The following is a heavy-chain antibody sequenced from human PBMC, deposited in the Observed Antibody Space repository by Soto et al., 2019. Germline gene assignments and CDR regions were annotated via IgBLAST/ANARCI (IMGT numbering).Heavy chain of an antibody. CDR1: GFPFRYYA. V-gene: IGHV3-23*01. CDR2: ISDSAVTT. D-gene: IGHD6-13*01. J-gene: IGHJ4*02. CDR3: ARARKAAAGTCVDY. Sequence: RSRILSVAASGFPFRYYAMSWVHQAQGKGLEWVSTISDSAVTTYYADSVKGRFTISRDNSKNRLYLQMNSLRVEDTAVDYCARARKAAAGTCVDYWVQGTLVTVSS.